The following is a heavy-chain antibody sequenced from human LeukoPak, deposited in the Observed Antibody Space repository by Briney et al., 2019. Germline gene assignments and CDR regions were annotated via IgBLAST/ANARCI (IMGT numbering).Heavy chain of an antibody. V-gene: IGHV1-8*01. CDR3: ARGWEAAAGLDY. CDR1: GYTFTSYD. CDR2: MNPNSGNT. Sequence: ASVKVSCKASGYTFTSYDINWVRQATGQGLEWMGWMNPNSGNTGYAQKFQGRVTMTRKTSISTAYMELSSLRSEDTAVYYCARGWEAAAGLDYWGQGTLVTVSS. D-gene: IGHD6-13*01. J-gene: IGHJ4*02.